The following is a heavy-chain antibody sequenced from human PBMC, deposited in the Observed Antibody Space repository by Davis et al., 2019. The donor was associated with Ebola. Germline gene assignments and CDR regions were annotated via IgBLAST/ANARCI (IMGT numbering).Heavy chain of an antibody. CDR1: GYTFTGYY. V-gene: IGHV1-46*01. CDR3: ARATLSDYGGNPIFDY. J-gene: IGHJ4*02. Sequence: ASVKVSCKASGYTFTGYYMHWVRQAPGQGLEWMGIINPSGGSTSYAQKFQGRVTMTRDTSTSTVYMELSSLRSEDTAVYYCARATLSDYGGNPIFDYWGQGTLVTVSS. D-gene: IGHD4-23*01. CDR2: INPSGGST.